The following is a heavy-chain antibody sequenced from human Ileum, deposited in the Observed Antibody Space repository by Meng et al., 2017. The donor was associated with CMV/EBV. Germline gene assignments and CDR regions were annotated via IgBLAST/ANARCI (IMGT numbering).Heavy chain of an antibody. V-gene: IGHV4-4*07. J-gene: IGHJ4*02. Sequence: QGQLQGSGPGLVKPSETLSLTCTVTDGSISYYYWSWIRQSADKGLEWIGRISSSGSINYNPSLESRLTLSVDTSKKQLSLKLSSVTAADTAVYYCARAEADTGNFEYWGQGTLVTASS. CDR2: ISSSGSI. CDR1: DGSISYYY. CDR3: ARAEADTGNFEY. D-gene: IGHD6-19*01.